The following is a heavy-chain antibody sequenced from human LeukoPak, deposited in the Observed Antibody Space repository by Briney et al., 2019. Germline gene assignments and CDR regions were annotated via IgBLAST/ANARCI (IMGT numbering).Heavy chain of an antibody. CDR1: GDTFSSYT. Sequence: SVTVSCKASGDTFSSYTINWVRQAPGQGLEWMGRIIPILGIPSYAQKFQGRVTITADTSTSTAYMELSSLRSEDTAVYYCASGPQHSCGGGCYSDYFDYWGQGTLVTVSS. CDR3: ASGPQHSCGGGCYSDYFDY. J-gene: IGHJ4*02. D-gene: IGHD2-21*02. V-gene: IGHV1-69*02. CDR2: IIPILGIP.